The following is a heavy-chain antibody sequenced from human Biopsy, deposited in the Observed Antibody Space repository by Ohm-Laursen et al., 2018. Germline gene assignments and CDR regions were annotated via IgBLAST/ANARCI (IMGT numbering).Heavy chain of an antibody. CDR3: ARGGSGSGYYGMDV. CDR1: GGTFSSFA. D-gene: IGHD3-10*01. V-gene: IGHV1-69*01. CDR2: ILPIFHTT. Sequence: SSVKVSCKASGGTFSSFAISWVRQAPGQGLEWMGGILPIFHTTSYAQKFQGRITITADEFPRTAYMELSSLRSEDTAVYYCARGGSGSGYYGMDVWGQGTTVTVSS. J-gene: IGHJ6*02.